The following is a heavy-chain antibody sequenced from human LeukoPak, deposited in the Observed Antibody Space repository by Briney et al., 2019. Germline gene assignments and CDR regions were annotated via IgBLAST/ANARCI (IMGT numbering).Heavy chain of an antibody. CDR3: ASSGYYEYFFDY. V-gene: IGHV1-69*13. D-gene: IGHD3-22*01. Sequence: ASVKVSCKASGGTFSSYAISWVRQAPGQGLEWMGGIIPIFGTANYAQKLQGRVTITADESTSTAYMELSSLRSEDTAVYYCASSGYYEYFFDYWGQGTLVTVSS. CDR2: IIPIFGTA. CDR1: GGTFSSYA. J-gene: IGHJ4*02.